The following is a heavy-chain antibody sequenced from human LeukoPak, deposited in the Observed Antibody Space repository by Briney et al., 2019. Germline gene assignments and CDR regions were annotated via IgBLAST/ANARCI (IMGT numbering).Heavy chain of an antibody. J-gene: IGHJ6*03. Sequence: SETLSLTCTVSGGSISSSSYYWSWIRQPPGKGLEWIGYIYYSGSTNYNPSLKSRVTISVDTSKNQFSLKLSSVTAADTAVYYCARRLDYYYYMDVWGKGTTVTVSS. CDR2: IYYSGST. D-gene: IGHD6-25*01. CDR3: ARRLDYYYYMDV. CDR1: GGSISSSSYY. V-gene: IGHV4-61*01.